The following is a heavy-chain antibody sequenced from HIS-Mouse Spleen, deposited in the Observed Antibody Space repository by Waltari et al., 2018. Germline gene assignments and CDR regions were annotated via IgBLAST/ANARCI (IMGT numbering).Heavy chain of an antibody. V-gene: IGHV4-39*07. J-gene: IGHJ2*01. D-gene: IGHD6-13*01. CDR2: IYYSGNT. Sequence: QLQLQESGPGLVKPSETLSLTCTVSGGSISSSSYYWGWIRQPPGKGLEWIGSIYYSGNTHYHPSLKSRVTISVDTSKNQFSLKLSSVTAADTAVYYCAREIPYSSSWYDWYFDLWGRGTLVTVSS. CDR3: AREIPYSSSWYDWYFDL. CDR1: GGSISSSSYY.